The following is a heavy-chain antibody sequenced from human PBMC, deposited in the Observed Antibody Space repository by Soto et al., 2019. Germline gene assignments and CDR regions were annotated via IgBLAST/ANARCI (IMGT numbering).Heavy chain of an antibody. V-gene: IGHV1-8*02. J-gene: IGHJ6*03. CDR2: MNPNSGNT. D-gene: IGHD5-18*01. CDR1: GYTFTSYG. Sequence: GASVKVSCKASGYTFTSYGISWVRQAPGQRLEWMGWMNPNSGNTDYAQKFQGRVTMTRNTSISTAYMELSSLRSEDTAVYYCAREAAGAMAQLYYYYYMDVWGKGTTVTVSS. CDR3: AREAAGAMAQLYYYYYMDV.